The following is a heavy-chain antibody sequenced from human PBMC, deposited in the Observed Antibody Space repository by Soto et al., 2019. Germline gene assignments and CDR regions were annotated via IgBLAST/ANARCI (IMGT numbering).Heavy chain of an antibody. Sequence: QIQLVQSGAEVKTPGSSVKVSCTASGYTFDFYTLSRVRQAPGQGLEWMGRIIPMLGMSNYAQKFQGRVTMIADKSTRTVYMVLSGLRSEDTSLYYCATNYGSGSTHFDNWGQGTLVTVSS. D-gene: IGHD3-10*01. V-gene: IGHV1-69*02. CDR1: GYTFDFYT. J-gene: IGHJ4*02. CDR2: IIPMLGMS. CDR3: ATNYGSGSTHFDN.